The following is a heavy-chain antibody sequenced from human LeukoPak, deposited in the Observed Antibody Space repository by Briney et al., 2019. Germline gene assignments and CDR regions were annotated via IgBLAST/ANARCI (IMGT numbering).Heavy chain of an antibody. CDR2: ISSSSSTI. Sequence: GGSLRLSCAASGFTFSSYSMNWVRQAPGKGREWVSYISSSSSTIYYADSVKGRFAISRDNAKNSLYLQMNSLRAEDTAVYYCARPRGAHDAFDIWGQGTMVTVSS. CDR3: ARPRGAHDAFDI. D-gene: IGHD1-26*01. J-gene: IGHJ3*02. V-gene: IGHV3-48*01. CDR1: GFTFSSYS.